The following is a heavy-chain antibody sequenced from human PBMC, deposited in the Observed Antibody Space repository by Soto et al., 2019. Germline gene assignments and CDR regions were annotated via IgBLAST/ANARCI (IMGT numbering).Heavy chain of an antibody. CDR3: ARSSGRRHVFTFDYGLDV. CDR2: SSSSGAYT. V-gene: IGHV3-11*06. D-gene: IGHD3-16*01. CDR1: GFNVGDNY. Sequence: QVQLVESGGGLVEPGGSLRLSCAASGFNVGDNYMTWIRQAPGKGLEWLSYSSSSGAYTNYADSVKGRFTISRDNAKNSLSLQTVSLRAEDTAVYFCARSSGRRHVFTFDYGLDVWGQGTTVTVSS. J-gene: IGHJ6*02.